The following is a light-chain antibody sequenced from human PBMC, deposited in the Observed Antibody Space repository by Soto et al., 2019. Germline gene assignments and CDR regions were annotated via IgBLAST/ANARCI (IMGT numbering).Light chain of an antibody. CDR1: QSVSSY. V-gene: IGKV3-20*01. Sequence: EIVLTQSPGTLSLSVGERVTLSCRASQSVSSYLAWYQQTPGQAPRLLIYDTSNRATGTPDRFSGRGSGTDFTLTISRLEPEDFTVYYCQQYGSSPLTFGGGTTVEIK. CDR3: QQYGSSPLT. J-gene: IGKJ4*01. CDR2: DTS.